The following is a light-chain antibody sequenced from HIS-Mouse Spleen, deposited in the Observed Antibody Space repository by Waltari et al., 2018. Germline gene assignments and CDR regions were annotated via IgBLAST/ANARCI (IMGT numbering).Light chain of an antibody. V-gene: IGLV3-10*01. Sequence: SYELTQPPSVSVSPGQTARITCSGDALPKKYAYWYQQKSGQAPVLDIYEDSKRPSGIPDGFSGSSSGTMATLTISGAQVEDEADYYCYSTDSSGNHRVFGGGTKLTVL. CDR1: ALPKKY. CDR2: EDS. J-gene: IGLJ2*01. CDR3: YSTDSSGNHRV.